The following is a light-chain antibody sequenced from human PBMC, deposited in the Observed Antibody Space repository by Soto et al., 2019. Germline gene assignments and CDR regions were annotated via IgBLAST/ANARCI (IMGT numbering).Light chain of an antibody. J-gene: IGKJ1*01. CDR2: AAS. Sequence: EIVLTQSPGTLSLSPGERTTLSCRASQSVSFSYLAWYQQKPGQAPRLLIYAASIRATGIPDRFGGSGSGTDFTLTISRLEPEDFAVHYCQQYGSSPGTFGQGTKVEIK. V-gene: IGKV3-20*01. CDR1: QSVSFSY. CDR3: QQYGSSPGT.